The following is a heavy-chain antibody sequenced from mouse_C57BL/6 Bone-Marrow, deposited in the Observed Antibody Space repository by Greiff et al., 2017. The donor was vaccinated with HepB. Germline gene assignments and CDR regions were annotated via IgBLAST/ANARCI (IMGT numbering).Heavy chain of an antibody. D-gene: IGHD1-1*01. CDR2: IDPSDSYT. J-gene: IGHJ3*01. V-gene: IGHV1-59*01. CDR1: GYTFTSYW. Sequence: QVQLKQPGAELVRPGTSVKLSCKASGYTFTSYWMHWVKQRPGQGLEWIGVIDPSDSYTNYNQKFKGKATLTVDTSSSTAYMQLSSLTSEDSAVYYCARAPHYYGSSYGGFAYWGQGTLVTVSA. CDR3: ARAPHYYGSSYGGFAY.